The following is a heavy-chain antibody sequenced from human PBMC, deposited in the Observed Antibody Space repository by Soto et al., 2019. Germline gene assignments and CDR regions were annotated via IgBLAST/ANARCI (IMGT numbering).Heavy chain of an antibody. CDR2: IYYSGST. V-gene: IGHV4-39*01. CDR3: ASRGSGSGWWNYYYYGMDV. CDR1: GGSISSSSYY. D-gene: IGHD6-19*01. J-gene: IGHJ6*02. Sequence: SETLSLTCTVSGGSISSSSYYWGWIRQPPGKGLEWIGSIYYSGSTYYNPSLKSRVTISVDTSKNQFSLKLSSVTAADTAVYYCASRGSGSGWWNYYYYGMDVWGQGTTVTSP.